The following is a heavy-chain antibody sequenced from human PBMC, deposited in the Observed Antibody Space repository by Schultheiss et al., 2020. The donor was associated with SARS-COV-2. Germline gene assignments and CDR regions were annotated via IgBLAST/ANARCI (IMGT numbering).Heavy chain of an antibody. CDR1: GFSVSTSRVG. J-gene: IGHJ4*02. V-gene: IGHV2-5*02. Sequence: SGPTLVKPTQTLTLTCTFAGFSVSTSRVGVGWIRQPPGKALEWLALIYWDDDKRYSPSLKSRLTITKDTSKNQVVLTMTNMDPVDTATYYCAHFIAVAGMFDYWGQGTLVTVSS. CDR3: AHFIAVAGMFDY. CDR2: IYWDDDK. D-gene: IGHD6-19*01.